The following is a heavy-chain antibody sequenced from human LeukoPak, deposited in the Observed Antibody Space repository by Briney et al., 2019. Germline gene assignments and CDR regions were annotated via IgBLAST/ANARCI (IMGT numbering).Heavy chain of an antibody. Sequence: PGGSLRLSCAASGFTFSSYGMHWVRQAPGKGLEWVAVIWYDGSNKYYADSVKGRFTISRDNSKNTLYLQMNSLRAEDTAVYYCAREAGSWLGETGLDYWGQGTLVTVSS. CDR3: AREAGSWLGETGLDY. CDR1: GFTFSSYG. J-gene: IGHJ4*02. V-gene: IGHV3-33*01. D-gene: IGHD3-16*01. CDR2: IWYDGSNK.